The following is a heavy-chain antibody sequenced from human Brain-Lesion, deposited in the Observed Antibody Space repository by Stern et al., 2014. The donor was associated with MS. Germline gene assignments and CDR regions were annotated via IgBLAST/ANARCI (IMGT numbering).Heavy chain of an antibody. V-gene: IGHV1-8*01. CDR3: ARAVRNQLLSEY. CDR2: MTPYSGKT. CDR1: GYTFSSYD. D-gene: IGHD2-2*01. J-gene: IGHJ4*02. Sequence: GQLLQSGADVQKPGAPVMVSCTASGYTFSSYDITWVRQASGHGLEWLGWMTPYSGKTDYAQKYKGRASMTSDPSISTVYMELTSLTSDDTAVYFCARAVRNQLLSEYWGQGTLVTVSS.